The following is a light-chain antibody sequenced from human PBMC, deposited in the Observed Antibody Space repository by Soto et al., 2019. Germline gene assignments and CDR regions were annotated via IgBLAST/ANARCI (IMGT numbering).Light chain of an antibody. V-gene: IGLV1-47*02. CDR2: SNN. Sequence: QSVLTQPPSASGTPGQRVTISCSGSSSNIGSNYVYWYQQLPGTAPKLLIYSNNQRPSGVPDRFSGSKSGTSASLAISELRSEDEADYYCAAWDDSLSGSYVFGTGTKVTVL. J-gene: IGLJ1*01. CDR3: AAWDDSLSGSYV. CDR1: SSNIGSNY.